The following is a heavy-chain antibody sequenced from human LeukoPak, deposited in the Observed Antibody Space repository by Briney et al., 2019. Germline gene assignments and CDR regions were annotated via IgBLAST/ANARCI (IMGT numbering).Heavy chain of an antibody. CDR3: ARGLIVAGSFFDS. CDR2: ISGSGGST. D-gene: IGHD1-26*01. Sequence: PGGSLRLSCAASGFTFSSYAMSWVRQAPGKGLEWVSAISGSGGSTYYADSVKGRFTISRDNAKNSLYLQMNSLKAGDTAVYYCARGLIVAGSFFDSWGQGTLVTVSS. J-gene: IGHJ4*02. CDR1: GFTFSSYA. V-gene: IGHV3-23*01.